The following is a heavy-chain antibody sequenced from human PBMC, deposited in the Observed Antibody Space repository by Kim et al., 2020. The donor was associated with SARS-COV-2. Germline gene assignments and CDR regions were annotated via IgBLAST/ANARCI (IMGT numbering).Heavy chain of an antibody. CDR1: GFTFSSYW. CDR2: INSDGSST. J-gene: IGHJ4*02. D-gene: IGHD1-26*01. V-gene: IGHV3-74*01. Sequence: GGSLRLSCAASGFTFSSYWMHWVRQAPGKGLVWVSRINSDGSSTSYADSVKGRFTISRDNAKTTLYLQMNSLRAEDTAVYYCARVVYSGSYQGYFDYWGQGTLVTVSS. CDR3: ARVVYSGSYQGYFDY.